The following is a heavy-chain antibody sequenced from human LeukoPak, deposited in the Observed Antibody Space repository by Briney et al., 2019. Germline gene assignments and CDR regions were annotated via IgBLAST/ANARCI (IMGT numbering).Heavy chain of an antibody. CDR3: ARVSTPPWNYYYYYYMDV. CDR2: INSDGGTT. CDR1: GFTFGTYW. D-gene: IGHD2/OR15-2a*01. V-gene: IGHV3-74*01. Sequence: PGGSLRLSCGASGFTFGTYWMHWVRQAPGKGLVWVSGINSDGGTTTYVDSVKGRFTISRDNAKNSLYLQMNSLRAEDTAVYYCARVSTPPWNYYYYYYMDVWGKGTTVTVSS. J-gene: IGHJ6*03.